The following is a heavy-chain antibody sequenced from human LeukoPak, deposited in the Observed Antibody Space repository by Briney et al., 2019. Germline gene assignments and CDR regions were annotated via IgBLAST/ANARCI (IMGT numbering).Heavy chain of an antibody. J-gene: IGHJ4*02. CDR3: ARSPLFGIDY. Sequence: SETLSLTCAVYGGSFRGYYWSWIRQPPGKGLEWIGEINHSGSTNYNPSLKSRVTISVDTSKNQFSLKLSSVTAADTAVYYCARSPLFGIDYWGQGTLVTVSS. V-gene: IGHV4-34*01. CDR1: GGSFRGYY. CDR2: INHSGST. D-gene: IGHD3-3*01.